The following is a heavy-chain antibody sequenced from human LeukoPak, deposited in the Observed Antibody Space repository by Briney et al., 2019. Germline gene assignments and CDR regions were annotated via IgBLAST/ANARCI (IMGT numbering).Heavy chain of an antibody. V-gene: IGHV3-30*02. CDR1: GFTFSSYG. Sequence: GGSLRLSCAASGFTFSSYGMHWVRQAPGKGLEWVAFIRYDGSNKYYADSVKGRFTISRDNAKNSLYLQMNSLRAEDMALYYCAKDCDRELLGCLYMDVWGKGTTVTVSS. CDR3: AKDCDRELLGCLYMDV. J-gene: IGHJ6*03. D-gene: IGHD1-26*01. CDR2: IRYDGSNK.